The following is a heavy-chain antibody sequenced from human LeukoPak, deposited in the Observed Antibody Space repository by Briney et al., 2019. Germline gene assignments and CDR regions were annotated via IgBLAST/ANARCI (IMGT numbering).Heavy chain of an antibody. CDR1: GFTFSSYW. CDR2: IKQDGSEK. J-gene: IGHJ3*02. D-gene: IGHD6-19*01. V-gene: IGHV3-7*01. Sequence: PGGSLRLSCAASGFTFSSYWMSWVRQAPGKGLEWVANIKQDGSEKYYVDSVKGRFTISRDNAENSLYLQMNSLRAEDMAVYYCARYGNGAWLGHYAFDMWGQGTMVTVSS. CDR3: ARYGNGAWLGHYAFDM.